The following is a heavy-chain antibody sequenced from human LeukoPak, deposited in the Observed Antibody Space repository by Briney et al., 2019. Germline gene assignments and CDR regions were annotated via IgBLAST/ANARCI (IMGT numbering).Heavy chain of an antibody. J-gene: IGHJ4*02. CDR3: GKTTTGYSSGRNPAWPIDY. CDR2: IFGSGGSA. V-gene: IGHV3-23*01. CDR1: GFTSSSYA. D-gene: IGHD2-15*01. Sequence: GSLRLSCTASGFTSSSYAMSWVRQSPGKGLEWVSGIFGSGGSAHYADSVKGRFTISRDNSQNTVYLQMNSLRAEDTAVYYCGKTTTGYSSGRNPAWPIDYWGQGTLVSVSS.